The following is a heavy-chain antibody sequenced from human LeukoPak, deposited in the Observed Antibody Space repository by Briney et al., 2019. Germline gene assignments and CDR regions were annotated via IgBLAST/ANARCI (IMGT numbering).Heavy chain of an antibody. D-gene: IGHD6-6*01. CDR3: ARRLSTYSSSPYFDY. Sequence: SETLSLTCAVSGGSISSSNWWSWVRQPPGKGLEWIGSIYYSGGTYYNPSLKSRVTISVDTSKNQFSLKLSSVTAADTAVYYCARRLSTYSSSPYFDYWGQGTLVTVSS. CDR1: GGSISSSNW. V-gene: IGHV4-39*01. CDR2: IYYSGGT. J-gene: IGHJ4*02.